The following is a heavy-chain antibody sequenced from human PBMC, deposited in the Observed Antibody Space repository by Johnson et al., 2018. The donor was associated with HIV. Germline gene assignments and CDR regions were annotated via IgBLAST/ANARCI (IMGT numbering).Heavy chain of an antibody. CDR1: GFTFSSYA. D-gene: IGHD1-20*01. CDR2: ISGSGKST. Sequence: VQLVESGGGVVQPGGSLRLSCAASGFTFSSYAMSWVRQAPGKGLEWVSAISGSGKSTYYADSVKGRFTISRDNSKNTLYLQMNSLRAEDTAVYYCARAPYNWNLGLYGAFDMWGQGTMVTVSS. J-gene: IGHJ3*02. CDR3: ARAPYNWNLGLYGAFDM. V-gene: IGHV3-23*04.